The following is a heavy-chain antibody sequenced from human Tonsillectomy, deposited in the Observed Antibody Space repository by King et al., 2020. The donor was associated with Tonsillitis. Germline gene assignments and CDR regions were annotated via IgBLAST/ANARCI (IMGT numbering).Heavy chain of an antibody. V-gene: IGHV1-18*04. Sequence: QLVQSGAEVKKPGASVKVSCKTSGYTFTSYGINWVRQAPGQGLECMGWISTYNGETDYAQKFQDRVTLTTNTSTSTVDMELRSLRSDDTAVYYCARGHKDWFFDLWGRGTLVTVSS. CDR1: GYTFTSYG. CDR3: ARGHKDWFFDL. J-gene: IGHJ2*01. CDR2: ISTYNGET.